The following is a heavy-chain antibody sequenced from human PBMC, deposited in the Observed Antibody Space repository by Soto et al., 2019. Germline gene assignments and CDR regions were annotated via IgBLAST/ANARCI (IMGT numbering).Heavy chain of an antibody. D-gene: IGHD3-22*01. CDR1: GYTFSNYY. CDR3: ARGPTYYYDSSGHLYNWFDP. CDR2: INPSGGST. J-gene: IGHJ5*02. V-gene: IGHV1-46*01. Sequence: GASVKVSCKASGYTFSNYYMHWVRQAPGQGHEWMGIINPSGGSTTYAQKFQGRVTMTRDTSISTAYMELSSLRSEDTAVYYCARGPTYYYDSSGHLYNWFDPWGQGTLVTVSS.